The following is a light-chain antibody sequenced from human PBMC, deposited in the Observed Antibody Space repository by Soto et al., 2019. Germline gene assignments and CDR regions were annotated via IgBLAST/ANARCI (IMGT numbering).Light chain of an antibody. J-gene: IGKJ4*01. V-gene: IGKV3-15*01. Sequence: IVMTQSPATLSVSLGERATLSCRASQSVGTYLAWYQQKPGQPPSLLIFAASTRATGIPAMFSGTGSGSDFTLTINGLQSEDFAVYSCQQYSDWPLVTFGGGTRVEIK. CDR2: AAS. CDR3: QQYSDWPLVT. CDR1: QSVGTY.